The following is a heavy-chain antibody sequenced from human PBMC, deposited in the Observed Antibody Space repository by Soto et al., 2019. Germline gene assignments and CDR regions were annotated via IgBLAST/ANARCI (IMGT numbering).Heavy chain of an antibody. V-gene: IGHV3-23*01. CDR1: GVTVGNYS. Sequence: PGGSLSRSCACSGVTVGNYSMSLSRPAPGKGLEWVSAISGSGGSTYYADSVKGRFTISRDNSKNTLYLQMNSLRAEDTAVYYCANVKWGIAAAGTWGQGTLVTVSS. CDR3: ANVKWGIAAAGT. D-gene: IGHD6-13*01. J-gene: IGHJ5*02. CDR2: ISGSGGST.